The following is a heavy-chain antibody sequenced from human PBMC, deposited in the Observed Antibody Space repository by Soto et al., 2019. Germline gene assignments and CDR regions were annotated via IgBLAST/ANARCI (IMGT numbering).Heavy chain of an antibody. CDR3: AKGTCSGGSCYGMDV. Sequence: ETLSLSXAASGFTFSSYAMSWVRQAQGKGLEWVSAISGSGGSTYYADSVKGRFTISRDNSKHTLYLQMNSLRAEDTAVYYCAKGTCSGGSCYGMDVWGQGTTVTVSS. J-gene: IGHJ6*02. V-gene: IGHV3-23*01. CDR2: ISGSGGST. CDR1: GFTFSSYA. D-gene: IGHD2-15*01.